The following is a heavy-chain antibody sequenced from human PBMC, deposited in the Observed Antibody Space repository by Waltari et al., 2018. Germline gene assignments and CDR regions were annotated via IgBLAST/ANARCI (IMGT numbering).Heavy chain of an antibody. CDR1: GYTFTGYY. Sequence: QVQLVQSGAEVKKPGASVTVSCTASGYTFTGYYMHWVRQAPGQGLEWMGRINPNSGGTNDAQKFQGRVTMTRDTSISTAYMELSRLRSDDTAVYYCARAGSGWLQLNPFDYWGQGTLVTVSS. CDR2: INPNSGGT. J-gene: IGHJ4*02. V-gene: IGHV1-2*06. CDR3: ARAGSGWLQLNPFDY. D-gene: IGHD5-12*01.